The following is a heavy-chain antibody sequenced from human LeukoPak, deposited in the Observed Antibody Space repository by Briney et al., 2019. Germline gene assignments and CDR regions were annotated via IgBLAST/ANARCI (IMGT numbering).Heavy chain of an antibody. D-gene: IGHD6-13*01. CDR1: GFTFSSYA. CDR3: AKDLRIAAAGTVPGWFDP. Sequence: HSGRSLRLSCAASGFTFSSYAMHWVRQAPGKGLEWVSAISGSGGSTYYADSVKGRFTISRDNSKNTLYLQMNSLRAEDTAVYYCAKDLRIAAAGTVPGWFDPWGQGTLVTVSS. CDR2: ISGSGGST. V-gene: IGHV3-23*01. J-gene: IGHJ5*02.